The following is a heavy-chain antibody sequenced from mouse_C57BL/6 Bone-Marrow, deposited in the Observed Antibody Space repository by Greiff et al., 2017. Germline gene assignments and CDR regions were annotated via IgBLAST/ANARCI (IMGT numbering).Heavy chain of an antibody. CDR1: GFTFSSYA. D-gene: IGHD4-1*01. J-gene: IGHJ1*03. CDR2: ISSGGDYI. V-gene: IGHV5-9-1*02. Sequence: EVKLVESGEGLVKPGGSLKLSCAASGFTFSSYAMSWVRQTSEKRLEWVAYISSGGDYIYYADTVKGRFTISRDNARNTLYLQMSSLKSEDTAMYYCTLTGTTWYFDVWGTGTTVTVSS. CDR3: TLTGTTWYFDV.